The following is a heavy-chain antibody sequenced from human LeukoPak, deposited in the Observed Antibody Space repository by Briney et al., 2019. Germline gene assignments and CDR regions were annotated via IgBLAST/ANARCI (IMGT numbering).Heavy chain of an antibody. CDR1: GGSISSYY. CDR3: AKDPVVAATPYHDY. CDR2: IYTSGST. Sequence: SDTLSLTCTAAGGSISSYYWSWIRQPAGKGLEWIGRIYTSGSTNYNPSLKSRVTMSVDTSKNQFSLKLSSVTAADTAVYYCAKDPVVAATPYHDYWGQGTLVTVSS. D-gene: IGHD2-15*01. V-gene: IGHV4-4*07. J-gene: IGHJ4*02.